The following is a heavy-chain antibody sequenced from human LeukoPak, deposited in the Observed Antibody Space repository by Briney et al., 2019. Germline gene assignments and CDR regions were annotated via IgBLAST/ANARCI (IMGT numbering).Heavy chain of an antibody. D-gene: IGHD6-13*01. CDR1: GGSISSGDYY. V-gene: IGHV4-30-4*01. CDR2: IYYSGST. CDR3: ARGIAAAGNTYDY. J-gene: IGHJ4*02. Sequence: SQTLSLTCTVSGGSISSGDYYWSWIRQPPGKGLEWIGYIYYSGSTYYNPSLKSRVTISVDTSKNQFSLKLSSVTAADMAVYYCARGIAAAGNTYDYWGQGTLVTVSS.